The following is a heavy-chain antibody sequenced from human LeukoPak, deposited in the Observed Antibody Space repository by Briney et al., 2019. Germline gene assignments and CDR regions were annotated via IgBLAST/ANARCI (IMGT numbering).Heavy chain of an antibody. Sequence: PGGSLRLSCAASGFTFSSYEMHWVRQAPGKGLEWVSYISSGGRPISYADSVKGRFTISRDNAKNSLYLQMNSLRAEDTAVYYCARDGSYGMDVWGQGTTVTVSS. CDR1: GFTFSSYE. V-gene: IGHV3-48*03. CDR2: ISSGGRPI. J-gene: IGHJ6*02. CDR3: ARDGSYGMDV.